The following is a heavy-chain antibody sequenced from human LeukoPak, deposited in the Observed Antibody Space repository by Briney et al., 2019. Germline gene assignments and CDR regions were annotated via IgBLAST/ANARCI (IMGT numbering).Heavy chain of an antibody. CDR2: ISGSGGST. J-gene: IGHJ4*02. CDR1: GFTFSSYA. Sequence: GGSLRLSCAASGFTFSSYAMSWVRQAPGKGLEWVSAISGSGGSTYYADSVKGRFTISRDNSKTKLYLQMNSLRAEDTAVYYCAKDYSRRGSGSYYPFDYWGQGTLVTVSS. V-gene: IGHV3-23*01. D-gene: IGHD3-10*01. CDR3: AKDYSRRGSGSYYPFDY.